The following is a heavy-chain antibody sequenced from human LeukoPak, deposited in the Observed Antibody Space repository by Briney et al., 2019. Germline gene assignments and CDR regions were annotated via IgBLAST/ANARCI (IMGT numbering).Heavy chain of an antibody. Sequence: GASVKVSCKASGYTFSSYGISWVRQAPGQGLEWMGWISAYNGDTNYAQQSQGRVTMTTDTSTSTAYMELRSLRSDDTAVYYCARDYSSGYCDYWGQGTLVTVSS. CDR1: GYTFSSYG. J-gene: IGHJ4*02. CDR2: ISAYNGDT. CDR3: ARDYSSGYCDY. D-gene: IGHD3-22*01. V-gene: IGHV1-18*01.